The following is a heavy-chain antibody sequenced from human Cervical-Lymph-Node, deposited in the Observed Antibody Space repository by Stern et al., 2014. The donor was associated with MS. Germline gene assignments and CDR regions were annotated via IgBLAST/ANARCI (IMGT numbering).Heavy chain of an antibody. J-gene: IGHJ4*02. Sequence: QLVESGGGLVQPGRSMRLSCAASGFNFDDHAMHWVRQTPEKGLEWVSGISWNSVSIGYADSVKGRFTISRDNAKNSLYLQMNSLRDDDTALYYCAKERSRGDSPLDFWGQGTLVTVSS. CDR2: ISWNSVSI. V-gene: IGHV3-9*01. CDR3: AKERSRGDSPLDF. CDR1: GFNFDDHA. D-gene: IGHD7-27*01.